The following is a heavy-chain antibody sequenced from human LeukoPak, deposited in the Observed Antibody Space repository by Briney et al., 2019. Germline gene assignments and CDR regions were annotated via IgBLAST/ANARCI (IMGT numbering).Heavy chain of an antibody. V-gene: IGHV3-33*01. CDR3: ARDYDSSGYYCAVGY. CDR1: GFTFSSYG. J-gene: IGHJ4*02. D-gene: IGHD3-22*01. CDR2: IWYDGSNK. Sequence: PGRSLRLSCAASGFTFSSYGMHWVRQAPGKGLEWVAVIWYDGSNKYYADSVKGRFTISRDNSKNTLYLQMNSLRAEDTAVYYCARDYDSSGYYCAVGYWGQETLVTVSS.